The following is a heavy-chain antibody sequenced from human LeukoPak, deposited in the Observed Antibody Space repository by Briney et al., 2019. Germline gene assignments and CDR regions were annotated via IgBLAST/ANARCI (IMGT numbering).Heavy chain of an antibody. D-gene: IGHD6-13*01. Sequence: GGSLRLSCAASGFTFSSYSMNWVRQAPGKGLEWVAVISYDGSNKYYADSVKGRFTISRDNSKNTLYLQMNSLRAEDTAVYYCAKDQRWYSSSWYLSHHPESYYYYGTDVWGQGTTVTVSS. CDR3: AKDQRWYSSSWYLSHHPESYYYYGTDV. J-gene: IGHJ6*02. V-gene: IGHV3-30*18. CDR1: GFTFSSYS. CDR2: ISYDGSNK.